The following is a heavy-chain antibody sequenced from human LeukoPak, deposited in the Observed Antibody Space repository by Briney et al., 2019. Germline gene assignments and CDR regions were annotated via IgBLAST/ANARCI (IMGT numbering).Heavy chain of an antibody. J-gene: IGHJ6*03. D-gene: IGHD3-3*01. CDR1: GFTFSS. CDR2: ISSSSSTI. V-gene: IGHV3-48*01. CDR3: AREGYDFWGVYMDG. Sequence: GGSLRLSCAASGFTFSSMNWVRQAPGKGLEWVSYISSSSSTIYYADSVKGRFTISRDNAKNSLYLQMNSLRAEDTAVYYCAREGYDFWGVYMDGWGKGTTVTVSS.